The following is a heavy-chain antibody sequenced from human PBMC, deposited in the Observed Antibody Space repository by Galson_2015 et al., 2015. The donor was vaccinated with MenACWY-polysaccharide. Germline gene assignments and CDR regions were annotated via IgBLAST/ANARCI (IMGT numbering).Heavy chain of an antibody. Sequence: SETLSLTCAVSNDSVSDTKWWTWVRQAPGKGLGWIGEVFHSGSTNYNPSLKSRVTISVDKSKNQFSLKVTSVTAADTAVYYCARSSIVTRPWPDRGGQGVLVTVSS. D-gene: IGHD1-26*01. CDR1: NDSVSDTKW. V-gene: IGHV4-4*02. CDR3: ARSSIVTRPWPDR. J-gene: IGHJ4*02. CDR2: VFHSGST.